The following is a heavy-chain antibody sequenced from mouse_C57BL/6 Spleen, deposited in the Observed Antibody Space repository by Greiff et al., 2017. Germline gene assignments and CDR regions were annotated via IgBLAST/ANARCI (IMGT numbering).Heavy chain of an antibody. J-gene: IGHJ4*01. V-gene: IGHV1-63*01. CDR1: GYTFTNYW. Sequence: VQLQESGAELVRPGTSVKMSCKASGYTFTNYWIGWAKQRPGHGLEWIGDIYPGGGYTNYNEKFKGKATLTADKSSSTAYMQFSSLTSEDSAIYYCARKGSNYVGAMVYWGQGTSVTVSS. CDR3: ARKGSNYVGAMVY. CDR2: IYPGGGYT. D-gene: IGHD2-5*01.